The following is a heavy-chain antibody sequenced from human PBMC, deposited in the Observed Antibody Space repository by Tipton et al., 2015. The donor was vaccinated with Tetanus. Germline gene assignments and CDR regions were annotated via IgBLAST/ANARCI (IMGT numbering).Heavy chain of an antibody. D-gene: IGHD4-11*01. J-gene: IGHJ6*02. V-gene: IGHV3-74*01. CDR1: GFTSESHY. CDR3: AKDRPLRGLTKSYYGMDV. Sequence: SLRLSCAASGFTSESHYMHWVRQTPGKGLVWISRINPDGRRTNYADSVKGRFTISRGNSKNTLFVQMNSLRPEDTAVYFCAKDRPLRGLTKSYYGMDVWGQGTTVTVSS. CDR2: INPDGRRT.